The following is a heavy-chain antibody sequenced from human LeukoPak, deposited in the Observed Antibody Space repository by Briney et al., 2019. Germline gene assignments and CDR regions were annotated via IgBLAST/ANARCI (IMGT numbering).Heavy chain of an antibody. CDR2: IYYSGNT. Sequence: SETLSLTCTVSGVSISSSNSHWGWIRQPPGKGLEWIGSIYYSGNTYYNASLKSQVSISIDTSKNQFSLRLASVTAADTAVYYCARQTGSGLFILPGGQGTLVTVSS. J-gene: IGHJ4*02. CDR1: GVSISSSNSH. V-gene: IGHV4-39*01. CDR3: ARQTGSGLFILP. D-gene: IGHD3/OR15-3a*01.